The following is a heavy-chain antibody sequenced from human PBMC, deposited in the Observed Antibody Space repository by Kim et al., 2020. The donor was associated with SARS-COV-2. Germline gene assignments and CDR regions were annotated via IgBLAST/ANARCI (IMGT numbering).Heavy chain of an antibody. D-gene: IGHD1-26*01. Sequence: NDAQKFQGRVTITADESTSTAYMELSSLRSEDTAVYYCARDHDGSFNFDYWGQGTLVTVSS. CDR3: ARDHDGSFNFDY. J-gene: IGHJ4*02. V-gene: IGHV1-69*01.